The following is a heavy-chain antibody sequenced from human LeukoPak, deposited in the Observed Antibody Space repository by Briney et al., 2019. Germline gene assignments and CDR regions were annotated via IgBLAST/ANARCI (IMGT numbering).Heavy chain of an antibody. CDR3: ARGSGYSGYFDY. CDR2: MYNSGST. J-gene: IGHJ4*02. V-gene: IGHV4-59*01. Sequence: SETLSLTCTVSGGSISSYYWSWIRQPPGKGLEWIGYMYNSGSTNYNPSLRSRVTLSVDTSKNQFSLKLSSVTAADTAVYYCARGSGYSGYFDYWGQGTLVTVSS. D-gene: IGHD5-12*01. CDR1: GGSISSYY.